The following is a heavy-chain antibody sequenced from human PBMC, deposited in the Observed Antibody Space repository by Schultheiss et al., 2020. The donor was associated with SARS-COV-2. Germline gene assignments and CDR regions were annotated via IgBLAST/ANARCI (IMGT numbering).Heavy chain of an antibody. CDR1: GGSFSGYY. J-gene: IGHJ6*02. Sequence: SETLSLTCAVYGGSFSGYYWSWIRQPPGKGLEWIGYIYYSGSTYYNPSLKSLVTISVDTSKNQFSLKLSSVTAADTAVYYCARGKGFGCSGGSCYPPYYYYGMDVWGQGTTVTVSS. CDR3: ARGKGFGCSGGSCYPPYYYYGMDV. D-gene: IGHD2-15*01. V-gene: IGHV4-34*01. CDR2: IYYSGST.